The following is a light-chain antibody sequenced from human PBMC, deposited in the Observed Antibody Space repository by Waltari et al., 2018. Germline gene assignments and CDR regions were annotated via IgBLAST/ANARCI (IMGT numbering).Light chain of an antibody. Sequence: DIQITQSPSSLSASVGDRVTITCRASQGISNSLAWYQQKPGKAPKLLLYAASRLESGVPSRFSGSGSGTDYTLTISSLQPEDFATYYCQQYYSTPPITFGQGTRLEIK. V-gene: IGKV1-NL1*01. CDR3: QQYYSTPPIT. CDR2: AAS. CDR1: QGISNS. J-gene: IGKJ5*01.